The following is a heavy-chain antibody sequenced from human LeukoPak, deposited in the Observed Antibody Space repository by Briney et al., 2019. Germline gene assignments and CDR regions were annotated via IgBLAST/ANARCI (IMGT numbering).Heavy chain of an antibody. Sequence: QAGGSLRLSCAASGFTFSSYAMSWVRQAPGKGLEWVSAISGSGGSTYYADSVKGRFTISRDNSKNTLYLQMNSLRAEDTAVYYCAKDRGIAAAGTYYFDYWGQGTLVTVSS. CDR2: ISGSGGST. CDR1: GFTFSSYA. J-gene: IGHJ4*02. V-gene: IGHV3-23*01. D-gene: IGHD6-13*01. CDR3: AKDRGIAAAGTYYFDY.